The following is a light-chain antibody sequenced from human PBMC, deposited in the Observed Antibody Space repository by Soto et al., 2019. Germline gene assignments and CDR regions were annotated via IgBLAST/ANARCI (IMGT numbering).Light chain of an antibody. CDR3: QHYVPTPETWT. Sequence: EIVLTQSPGTLSLSPGERATLSCRASQSVRNRYLAWYQQKRGQAPRLLIYGASSRATGIPDRFSGSGSWTDFTLTISSLEPEDFAVYFCQHYVPTPETWTFGQGTKVEIK. V-gene: IGKV3-20*01. CDR1: QSVRNRY. CDR2: GAS. J-gene: IGKJ1*01.